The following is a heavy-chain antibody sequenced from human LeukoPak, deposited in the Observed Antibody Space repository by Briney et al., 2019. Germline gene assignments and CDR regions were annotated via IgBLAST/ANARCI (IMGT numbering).Heavy chain of an antibody. CDR1: GFTVSSNY. Sequence: GGSLRLSCAASGFTVSSNYMSWVRQAPGKGLEWVSVIYSGGSTYYADSVKGRFTISRDNSKNTLYLQMNSLRAEDTAVYYCAREVGGYSSGWYLGSWGQGTLVTVSS. V-gene: IGHV3-53*01. D-gene: IGHD6-19*01. CDR3: AREVGGYSSGWYLGS. CDR2: IYSGGST. J-gene: IGHJ4*02.